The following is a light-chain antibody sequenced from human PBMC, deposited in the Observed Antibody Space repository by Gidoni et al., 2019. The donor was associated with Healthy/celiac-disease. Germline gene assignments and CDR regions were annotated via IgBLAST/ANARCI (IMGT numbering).Light chain of an antibody. Sequence: AIRMTQSPSSFSASTGDRVTITCRASQGISSYLDWYQQKPGKAPKLLSYAASTLQSGVPSRFSGSGSGTDFTLTISCLQSEDFATYYCQQYYSYPLTFGGGTKVEIK. CDR3: QQYYSYPLT. CDR1: QGISSY. V-gene: IGKV1-8*01. J-gene: IGKJ4*01. CDR2: AAS.